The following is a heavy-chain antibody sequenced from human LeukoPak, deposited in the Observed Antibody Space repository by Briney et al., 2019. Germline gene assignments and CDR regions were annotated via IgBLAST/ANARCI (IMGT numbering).Heavy chain of an antibody. D-gene: IGHD5-24*01. J-gene: IGHJ4*02. CDR1: VFTFSSFW. CDR3: ARDTGYNTFDY. Sequence: GRSLRLSCAASVFTFSSFWMSWVRQAPGTGLEWVANIKEDGGDKYYMDSVKGRFTISRDNAKNSLYLQMNSVRAEDTAVYYCARDTGYNTFDYWGQGTLVTVSS. CDR2: IKEDGGDK. V-gene: IGHV3-7*05.